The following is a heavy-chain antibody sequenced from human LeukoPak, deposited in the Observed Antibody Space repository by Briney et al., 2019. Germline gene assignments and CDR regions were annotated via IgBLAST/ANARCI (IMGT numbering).Heavy chain of an antibody. D-gene: IGHD6-19*01. J-gene: IGHJ4*02. Sequence: ASVKVSCKASGYTFTDYYMHWVRQAPGQGLEGMGWINPDSGGTNYVQKFQGRVTMTRDTSNTTVYMELNRLGSDATAVYYCAREDSSGWVYFDYWGQGTLVTVSS. V-gene: IGHV1-2*02. CDR2: INPDSGGT. CDR3: AREDSSGWVYFDY. CDR1: GYTFTDYY.